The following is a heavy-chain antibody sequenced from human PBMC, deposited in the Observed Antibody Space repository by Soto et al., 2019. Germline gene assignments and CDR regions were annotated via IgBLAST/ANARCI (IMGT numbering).Heavy chain of an antibody. CDR2: IYYSGST. V-gene: IGHV4-39*01. CDR1: GGSISSSSYY. CDR3: ARPLLTTKGRFHAFDI. D-gene: IGHD4-4*01. Sequence: SETLSLTCTVSGGSISSSSYYWGWIRQPPGKGLEWIGSIYYSGSTYYNPSLKSRVTISVDTSKNQFSLKLSSVTAADTAVYYCARPLLTTKGRFHAFDIWGQGTMVTVSS. J-gene: IGHJ3*02.